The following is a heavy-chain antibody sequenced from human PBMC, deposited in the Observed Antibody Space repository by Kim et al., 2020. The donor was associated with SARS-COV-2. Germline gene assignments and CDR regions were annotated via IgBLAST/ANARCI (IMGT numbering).Heavy chain of an antibody. CDR1: GYTFTSYA. V-gene: IGHV7-4-1*02. CDR2: INTNTGNP. J-gene: IGHJ6*02. D-gene: IGHD6-13*01. CDR3: ARDKQQPRWEYYYYGMDV. Sequence: ASVKVSCKASGYTFTSYAMNWVRQAPGQGLEWMGWINTNTGNPTYAQDFTGRFVFSLDTSVSTAYLQISSLKAEDTAVYYCARDKQQPRWEYYYYGMDVWGQGTTVTVSS.